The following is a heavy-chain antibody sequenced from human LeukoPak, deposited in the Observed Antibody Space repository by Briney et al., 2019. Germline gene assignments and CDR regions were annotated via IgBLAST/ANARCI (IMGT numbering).Heavy chain of an antibody. CDR2: IYSSGST. D-gene: IGHD4-23*01. J-gene: IGHJ4*02. CDR3: ARGGKATVVTM. CDR1: GGSINSYY. Sequence: MPSETLSLTCTVSGGSINSYYGRWLRQPGGKGVEWIGRIYSSGSTNYNPSLKSRVSMSVHTSKNQFSLKLTSVTAADTAVYYCARGGKATVVTMWGQGILVTVSS. V-gene: IGHV4-4*07.